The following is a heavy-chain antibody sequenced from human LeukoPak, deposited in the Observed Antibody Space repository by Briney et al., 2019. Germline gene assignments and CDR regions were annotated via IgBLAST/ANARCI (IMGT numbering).Heavy chain of an antibody. V-gene: IGHV4-30-2*01. CDR2: IYHSGST. Sequence: SETLSLTCAVSGGSISSGGYSWSWIRQPPGKGLEWIGYIYHSGSTYYNPSLKSRVTISVDRSKNQFSLKLSSVTAADTAVYYCARDRLGVFDYWGQGTLVTVSS. CDR3: ARDRLGVFDY. J-gene: IGHJ4*02. D-gene: IGHD7-27*01. CDR1: GGSISSGGYS.